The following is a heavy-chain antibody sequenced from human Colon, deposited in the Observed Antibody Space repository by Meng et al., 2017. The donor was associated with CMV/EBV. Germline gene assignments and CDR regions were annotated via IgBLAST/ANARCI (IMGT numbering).Heavy chain of an antibody. J-gene: IGHJ4*02. CDR1: GFTFSSYS. V-gene: IGHV3-21*01. D-gene: IGHD4-17*01. CDR3: AGRSDGDYVAY. Sequence: LSCAASGFTFSSYSMNWVRQAPGKGLEWVSYISSGSRYIYYADSVKGRFTISRDNANKSLYLQMHSLRADDTAVYYCAGRSDGDYVAYWGQGTLVTVSS. CDR2: ISSGSRYI.